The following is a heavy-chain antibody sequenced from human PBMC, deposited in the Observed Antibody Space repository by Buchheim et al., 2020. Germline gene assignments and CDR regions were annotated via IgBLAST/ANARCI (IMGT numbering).Heavy chain of an antibody. Sequence: QVQLVQSGAEVKKPGASVKVSCKASGYTFTSYDINWVRQATGQGLEWMGWMNPNSGNTGYAQKFQGRGTMTRNTSISTDYMELSSLRSEDTAVYYCARGRGGPVVVVISYYYYYMDVWGKGTT. D-gene: IGHD3-22*01. J-gene: IGHJ6*03. V-gene: IGHV1-8*01. CDR1: GYTFTSYD. CDR2: MNPNSGNT. CDR3: ARGRGGPVVVVISYYYYYMDV.